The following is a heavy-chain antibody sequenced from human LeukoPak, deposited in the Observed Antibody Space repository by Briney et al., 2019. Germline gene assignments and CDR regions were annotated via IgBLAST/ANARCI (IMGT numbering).Heavy chain of an antibody. Sequence: GESLKISCKGSGYSFTSYWIGWVRQMPGKGLEWMGIIYPGDSDTRYSPSFQDQVTISADKSISTAYLQWSSLKASDTAMYYCARHRAIEVRGVPWVGPNWFDPWGQGTLVTVSS. CDR3: ARHRAIEVRGVPWVGPNWFDP. CDR2: IYPGDSDT. V-gene: IGHV5-51*01. J-gene: IGHJ5*02. D-gene: IGHD3-10*01. CDR1: GYSFTSYW.